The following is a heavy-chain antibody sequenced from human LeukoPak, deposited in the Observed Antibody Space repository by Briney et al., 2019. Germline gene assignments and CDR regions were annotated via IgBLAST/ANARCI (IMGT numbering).Heavy chain of an antibody. J-gene: IGHJ3*02. CDR3: ATGVCSSTSCYWARDAFDI. CDR1: GYTLTELS. Sequence: SVKVSCRVSGYTLTELSMHWVRQAPGNGLEWMGGFDPEDGETIYAQKFQGRVTMTEDTSTDTAYMELSSLRSEDTAVYYCATGVCSSTSCYWARDAFDIWGQGTMVTVSS. V-gene: IGHV1-24*01. D-gene: IGHD2-2*01. CDR2: FDPEDGET.